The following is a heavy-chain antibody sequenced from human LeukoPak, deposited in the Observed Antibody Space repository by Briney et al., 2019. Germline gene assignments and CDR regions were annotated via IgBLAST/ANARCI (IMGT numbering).Heavy chain of an antibody. CDR2: INHSGST. CDR1: GGSFSGYY. CDR3: ARGRGDIVVVVAPFDY. D-gene: IGHD2-15*01. J-gene: IGHJ4*02. V-gene: IGHV4-34*01. Sequence: SETLSLTCAVYGGSFSGYYWSWIRQPPGKGLEWIGEINHSGSTNYNPSLKSRVTISVDTSKNQFSLKLSSVTAADTAVYYCARGRGDIVVVVAPFDYWGQGTLVTVSS.